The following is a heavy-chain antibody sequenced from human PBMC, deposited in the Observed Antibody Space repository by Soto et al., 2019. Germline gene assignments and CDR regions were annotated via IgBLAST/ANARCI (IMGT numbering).Heavy chain of an antibody. D-gene: IGHD3-10*01. V-gene: IGHV3-30*03. CDR2: ISYDGSNK. J-gene: IGHJ4*02. Sequence: QVQLVESGGGVVQPGRSLRLYCAASGFPFTTYGMHWVREGPGKGLEWVAVISYDGSNKYYADSVKGRFTISRDNSKNMLYLQMNSLRPEDTALYYCVGGQYYFDYRGQGTLVTVSS. CDR1: GFPFTTYG. CDR3: VGGQYYFDY.